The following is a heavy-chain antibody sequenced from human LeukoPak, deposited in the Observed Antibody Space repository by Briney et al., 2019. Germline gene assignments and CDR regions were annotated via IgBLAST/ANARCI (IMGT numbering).Heavy chain of an antibody. CDR1: GFSFSSYW. V-gene: IGHV3-7*03. Sequence: GGSLRLSCAASGFSFSSYWMSWVRQAPGKGLEWVATMNEDGSAKYYVAPVKGRFTISRDNAKNSLYLQMNGLRVEDAAMYYCARDVPPPGTMDYWGQGALVIVSS. D-gene: IGHD1-26*01. J-gene: IGHJ4*02. CDR2: MNEDGSAK. CDR3: ARDVPPPGTMDY.